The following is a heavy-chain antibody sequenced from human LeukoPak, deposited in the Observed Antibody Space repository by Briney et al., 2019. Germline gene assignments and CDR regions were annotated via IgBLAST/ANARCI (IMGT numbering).Heavy chain of an antibody. CDR2: IYYSGST. Sequence: SETLSLTCTVSGGSVSSGSYYWSWIRQPPGKGLEWIGYIYYSGSTNYNPSLKSRVTISVDTSKNQFSLKLSSVTAADTAVYYCARGRGRRYYDSSGYYGYWGQGTLVTVSS. J-gene: IGHJ4*02. CDR3: ARGRGRRYYDSSGYYGY. V-gene: IGHV4-61*01. CDR1: GGSVSSGSYY. D-gene: IGHD3-22*01.